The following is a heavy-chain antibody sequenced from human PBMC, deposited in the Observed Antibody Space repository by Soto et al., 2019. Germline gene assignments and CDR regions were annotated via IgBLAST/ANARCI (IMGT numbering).Heavy chain of an antibody. CDR1: GFTFSSYW. CDR3: ARDWSGEKWLRDKNPQPVDY. D-gene: IGHD5-12*01. J-gene: IGHJ4*02. CDR2: IKQDGSEK. V-gene: IGHV3-7*01. Sequence: GGSLRLSCAASGFTFSSYWMSWVRQAPGKGLEWVANIKQDGSEKYYVDSVKGRFTISRDNAKNSLYLQMNSLRAEDTAVYYCARDWSGEKWLRDKNPQPVDYWGQGTLVTVSS.